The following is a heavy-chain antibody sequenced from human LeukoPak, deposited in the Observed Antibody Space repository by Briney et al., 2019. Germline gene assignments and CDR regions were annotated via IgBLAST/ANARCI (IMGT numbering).Heavy chain of an antibody. D-gene: IGHD2-8*01. CDR2: ISSSSSTI. CDR3: AKDPDCTSGVCYTFFDY. CDR1: GFTFSSYS. V-gene: IGHV3-48*01. Sequence: QLGGSLRLSCAASGFTFSSYSMNWVRQAPGKGLEWVSYISSSSSTIYYADSVKGRFTISRDNSKNTLYLQMNSLRAEDTAVYYCAKDPDCTSGVCYTFFDYWGQGTLVTVSS. J-gene: IGHJ4*02.